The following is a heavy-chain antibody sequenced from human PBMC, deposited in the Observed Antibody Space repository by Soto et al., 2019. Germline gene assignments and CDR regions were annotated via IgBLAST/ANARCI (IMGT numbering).Heavy chain of an antibody. CDR3: AKLISGSPYYYYGMNV. J-gene: IGHJ6*02. D-gene: IGHD1-26*01. CDR2: ISNSGGST. V-gene: IGHV3-23*01. Sequence: PGGSLRLSCAASGFTFSSYAMNWVRQAPGKGLEWVSTISNSGGSTYYADSVKGRFTISRDNSKSTLYLQMNSLRAEDTAVYYCAKLISGSPYYYYGMNVWGQGTTVTVS. CDR1: GFTFSSYA.